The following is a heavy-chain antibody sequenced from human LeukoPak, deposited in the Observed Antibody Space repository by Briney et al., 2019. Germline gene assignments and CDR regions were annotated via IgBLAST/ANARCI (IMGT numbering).Heavy chain of an antibody. J-gene: IGHJ3*01. CDR2: IKYDGTNQ. Sequence: PRGSLRLSCVASGFTFGAYDIHWVRQAPGKGLDWVASIKYDGTNQYYADSAKGRFTISRDNSRNTLYLHMSSLRAEDTAIYYCTKERNAFDVWGQGTMVTVSS. CDR1: GFTFGAYD. V-gene: IGHV3-30*02. CDR3: TKERNAFDV.